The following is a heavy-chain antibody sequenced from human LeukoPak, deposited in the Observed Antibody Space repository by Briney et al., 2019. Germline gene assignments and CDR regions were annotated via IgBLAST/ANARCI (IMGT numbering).Heavy chain of an antibody. CDR3: ARHEPLGINYFDY. D-gene: IGHD1-14*01. CDR2: IYYSGST. Sequence: SETLSLTCTVSGGSISSSSYYWGWIRQPPGKGLEWIGSIYYSGSTYYDPSLKSRVTISVDTSKNQFSLKLSSVTAADTAVYYCARHEPLGINYFDYWGQGTLVTVSS. V-gene: IGHV4-39*01. CDR1: GGSISSSSYY. J-gene: IGHJ4*02.